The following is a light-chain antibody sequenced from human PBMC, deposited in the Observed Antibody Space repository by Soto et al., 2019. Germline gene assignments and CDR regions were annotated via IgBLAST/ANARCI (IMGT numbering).Light chain of an antibody. J-gene: IGLJ3*02. CDR1: SSNIGSDT. CDR3: AAWDDRLNGPV. Sequence: QSVLTQPPSASETPGQRVTISCSGSSSNIGSDTVNWYQQLPGTAPKLLIYSNNQRPSGVPDRFSGSKSGTSASLAISGLQSEDEADYYCAAWDDRLNGPVFGGGTKRTVL. CDR2: SNN. V-gene: IGLV1-44*01.